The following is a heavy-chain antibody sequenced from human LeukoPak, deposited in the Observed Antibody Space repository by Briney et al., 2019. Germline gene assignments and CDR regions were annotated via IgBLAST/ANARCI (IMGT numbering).Heavy chain of an antibody. Sequence: GGSLRLSCAASGFTLDDYAMHWVRQAPGKGLEWVSLISWDGGSTYYADSVKGRFTISRDNSKNSLYLQMNSLRAEDTALYYCAKDRFSGSYYDEVGFDYWGQGTLVTVSS. CDR1: GFTLDDYA. V-gene: IGHV3-43D*03. CDR3: AKDRFSGSYYDEVGFDY. D-gene: IGHD1-26*01. J-gene: IGHJ4*02. CDR2: ISWDGGST.